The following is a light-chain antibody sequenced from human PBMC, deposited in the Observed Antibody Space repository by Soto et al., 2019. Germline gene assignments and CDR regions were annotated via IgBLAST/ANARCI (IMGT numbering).Light chain of an antibody. CDR1: QRVSTY. V-gene: IGKV3-15*01. CDR2: GAS. CDR3: QPYNNWPSWT. J-gene: IGKJ1*01. Sequence: EILMTQSPATLSVSPGERATLSCRASQRVSTYLAWYQQKPGQAPRLLIYGASTRATGIPTRFSGSGSGTEFTLTISSLQSEDFAVYYCQPYNNWPSWTFGQGTKVELK.